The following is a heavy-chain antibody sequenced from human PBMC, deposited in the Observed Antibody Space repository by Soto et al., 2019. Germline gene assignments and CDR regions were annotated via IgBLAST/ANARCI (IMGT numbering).Heavy chain of an antibody. CDR2: IIPIFGTA. CDR3: ARAYSGYDYYYYYGMDV. CDR1: GGTFSSYA. Sequence: SVKVSCKASGGTFSSYAISWVRQAPGQGLEWMGGIIPIFGTANYAQKFQGRVTITADESTSTAYMELSSLRSEDTAVYYCARAYSGYDYYYYYGMDVWGQGTTVTVS. D-gene: IGHD5-12*01. J-gene: IGHJ6*02. V-gene: IGHV1-69*13.